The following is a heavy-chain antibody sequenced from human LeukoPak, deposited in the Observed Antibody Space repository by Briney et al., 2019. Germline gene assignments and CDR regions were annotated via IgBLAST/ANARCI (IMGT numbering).Heavy chain of an antibody. Sequence: GGSLRLSCAASGFTFSSYGMHWARQAPGKGLEGVAVIWYDGSNKYYAGSVKGRFTISRDNSKNTLYLQMNSLRAEDTAVYYCARGAGLTQDYYFDYWGQGTLVTVSS. CDR2: IWYDGSNK. V-gene: IGHV3-33*01. D-gene: IGHD6-19*01. J-gene: IGHJ4*02. CDR3: ARGAGLTQDYYFDY. CDR1: GFTFSSYG.